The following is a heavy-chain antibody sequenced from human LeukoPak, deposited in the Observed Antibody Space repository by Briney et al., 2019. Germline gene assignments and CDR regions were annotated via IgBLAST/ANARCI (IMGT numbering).Heavy chain of an antibody. Sequence: GASVRVSCKASGYTFTGYYMHWVRQAPGQGLEWMGWINPNSGGTNYAQKFQGWVTMTRDTSISTAYMELSRLRSDDTAVYYCARGLMITFGGVIGSFDPWGQGTLVTVSS. CDR2: INPNSGGT. CDR3: ARGLMITFGGVIGSFDP. D-gene: IGHD3-16*02. V-gene: IGHV1-2*04. J-gene: IGHJ5*02. CDR1: GYTFTGYY.